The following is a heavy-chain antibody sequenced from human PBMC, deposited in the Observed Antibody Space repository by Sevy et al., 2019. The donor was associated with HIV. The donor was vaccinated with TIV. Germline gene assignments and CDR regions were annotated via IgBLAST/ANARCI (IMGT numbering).Heavy chain of an antibody. J-gene: IGHJ4*02. D-gene: IGHD3-22*01. CDR1: GFTFSSYG. CDR2: ISYDGSNK. Sequence: GGSLRLSCAASGFTFSSYGMHWVRQAPGKGLEWVAVISYDGSNKYYVDSVKGRFTISRDNSKNTLYLQMNSLRAEDTAVYYCAKASDDSSGLFDYWGQGTLVTVSS. CDR3: AKASDDSSGLFDY. V-gene: IGHV3-30*18.